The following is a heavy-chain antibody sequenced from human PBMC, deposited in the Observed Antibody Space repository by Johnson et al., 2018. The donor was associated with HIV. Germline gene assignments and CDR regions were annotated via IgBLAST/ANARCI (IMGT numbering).Heavy chain of an antibody. CDR1: GFTFSNAW. CDR2: IKSKTDGGTT. D-gene: IGHD1-14*01. J-gene: IGHJ3*02. CDR3: TTEIGFSSLPPPVGHAFDI. Sequence: VQLVKSGGGLVKPGGSLRLSCAASGFTFSNAWMSWVRQAPGQGLEWVGRIKSKTDGGTTDYAAPVKGRFTISSDDSKNTLYLQMNSLKTEDTAVYYCTTEIGFSSLPPPVGHAFDIWGQGTMVTVSS. V-gene: IGHV3-15*01.